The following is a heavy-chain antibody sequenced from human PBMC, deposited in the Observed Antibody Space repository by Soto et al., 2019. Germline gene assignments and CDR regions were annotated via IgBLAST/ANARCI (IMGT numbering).Heavy chain of an antibody. Sequence: PGESLKISCKGSGYSFTSYWISWVRQMPGKGLECLCSIDPSDSYTNYSPSFQGHVTISADKSFSTAYLQWSSLKASDTAMYYFARHKDIVLMVYAQPYGMDVWGQGTTVTVSS. V-gene: IGHV5-10-1*01. D-gene: IGHD2-8*01. CDR1: GYSFTSYW. J-gene: IGHJ6*02. CDR3: ARHKDIVLMVYAQPYGMDV. CDR2: IDPSDSYT.